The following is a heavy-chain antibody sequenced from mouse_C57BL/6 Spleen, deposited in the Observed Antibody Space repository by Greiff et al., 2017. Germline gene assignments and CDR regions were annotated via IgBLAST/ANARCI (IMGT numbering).Heavy chain of an antibody. V-gene: IGHV5-4*01. CDR2: ISDGGSYT. CDR3: ARDGGDYDPFDY. J-gene: IGHJ2*01. D-gene: IGHD2-4*01. CDR1: GFTFSSYA. Sequence: EVQGVESGGGLVKPGGSLKLSCAASGFTFSSYAMSWVRQTPEKRLEWVATISDGGSYTYYPDNVKGRFTISRDNAKNNLYLQMSHLKSEDTAMYYCARDGGDYDPFDYWGQGTTLTVSS.